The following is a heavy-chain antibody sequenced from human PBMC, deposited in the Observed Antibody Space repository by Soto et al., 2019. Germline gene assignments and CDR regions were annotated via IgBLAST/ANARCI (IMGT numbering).Heavy chain of an antibody. CDR2: IYYSGST. Sequence: SETLSLTCTVSGCSISSSSYYWGWIRQPPGKGLEWIGSIYYSGSTYYNPSLKSRVTISVDTSKNQFSLKLSSVTAADTAVYYCARHPPYGSGSYYPVTYYYGMDVWGQGTTVTVSS. CDR3: ARHPPYGSGSYYPVTYYYGMDV. CDR1: GCSISSSSYY. J-gene: IGHJ6*02. V-gene: IGHV4-39*01. D-gene: IGHD3-10*01.